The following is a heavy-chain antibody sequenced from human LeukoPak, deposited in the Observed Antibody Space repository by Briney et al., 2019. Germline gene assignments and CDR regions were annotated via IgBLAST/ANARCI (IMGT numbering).Heavy chain of an antibody. J-gene: IGHJ4*02. CDR2: ISSDGSTT. CDR1: GFTLSPYW. D-gene: IGHD3-22*01. V-gene: IGHV3-74*01. Sequence: GGSLRLSCAASGFTLSPYWMHWVRQAPGKGLVWVSRISSDGSTTGYADSVKGRFTISRDNAKDTLYLEMTSLRAEDTAVYYCAKWPPYDSSGYYYDYWGQGTLVTVSS. CDR3: AKWPPYDSSGYYYDY.